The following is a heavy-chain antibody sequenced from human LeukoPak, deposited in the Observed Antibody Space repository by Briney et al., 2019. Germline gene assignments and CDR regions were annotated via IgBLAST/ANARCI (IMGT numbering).Heavy chain of an antibody. D-gene: IGHD3-3*01. V-gene: IGHV1-46*01. CDR3: ARETDITIFGVVIWGQFDY. J-gene: IGHJ4*02. Sequence: ASVKVSCKASGYTFTSYYMHWVRQAPGQGLEWMGIINPSGGSTSHAQKFQGRVTMTRDMSTSTVYMELSSLRSEDTAVYYCARETDITIFGVVIWGQFDYWGQGTLVTVSS. CDR1: GYTFTSYY. CDR2: INPSGGST.